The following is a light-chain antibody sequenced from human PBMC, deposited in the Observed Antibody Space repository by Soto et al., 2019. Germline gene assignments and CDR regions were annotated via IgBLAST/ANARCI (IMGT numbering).Light chain of an antibody. Sequence: EVVLTQSPATLSLSPGERAALSCRASQSVSTFLAWYQQKPGQAPRLLIYDASSRATGIPDRFSGSGSGTDFTLTISRLEPEDFAVYYCQQYGSSLLFGPGTKVDIK. CDR1: QSVSTF. J-gene: IGKJ3*01. CDR2: DAS. CDR3: QQYGSSLL. V-gene: IGKV3-20*01.